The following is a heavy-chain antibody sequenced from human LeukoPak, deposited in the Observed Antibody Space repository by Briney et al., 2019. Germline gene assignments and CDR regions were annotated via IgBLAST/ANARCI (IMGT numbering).Heavy chain of an antibody. CDR3: ARDYRTSYYYGLDV. Sequence: SETLSLTCTVSGGSISSYYWSWIRQPPGKGLEWIGYIYYSGSTNYNPSLKSRVTISVDTSKNQFSLKLSSVTAADTAVYYCARDYRTSYYYGLDVWGQGTTVTVSS. V-gene: IGHV4-59*01. CDR1: GGSISSYY. CDR2: IYYSGST. D-gene: IGHD1-14*01. J-gene: IGHJ6*02.